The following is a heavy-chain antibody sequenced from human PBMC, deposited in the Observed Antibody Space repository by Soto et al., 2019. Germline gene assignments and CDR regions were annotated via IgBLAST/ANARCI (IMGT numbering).Heavy chain of an antibody. CDR3: ARWGIVVVPAAHYGMDV. D-gene: IGHD2-2*01. V-gene: IGHV1-8*01. CDR1: GYTFTSYD. Sequence: ASVKVFCKASGYTFTSYDINWVRQATGQGLEWMGWMNPNSGNTGYAQKFQGRVTMTRNTSISTAYMEVSSVRSEDTAVYYCARWGIVVVPAAHYGMDVWGQGTTVTFSS. CDR2: MNPNSGNT. J-gene: IGHJ6*02.